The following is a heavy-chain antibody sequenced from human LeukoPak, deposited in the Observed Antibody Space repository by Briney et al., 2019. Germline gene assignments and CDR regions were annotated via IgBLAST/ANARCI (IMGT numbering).Heavy chain of an antibody. J-gene: IGHJ6*04. CDR2: INPSGGST. CDR1: GYTFTSYY. CDR3: AREKDVDTAMVDYYGMDV. V-gene: IGHV1-46*01. D-gene: IGHD5-18*01. Sequence: ASVKVSCKASGYTFTSYYMYWVRQAPGQGLEWMGIINPSGGSTSYAQKFQGRVTMTRDTSTSTVYMELSSLRSEDTAVYYCAREKDVDTAMVDYYGMDVWGKGTTVTVSS.